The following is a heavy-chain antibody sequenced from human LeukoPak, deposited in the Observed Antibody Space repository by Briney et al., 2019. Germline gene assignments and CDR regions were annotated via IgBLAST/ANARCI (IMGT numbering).Heavy chain of an antibody. Sequence: SETLSLTCTVSGDSISTYYWSWVRQPPGKGLEWIAYIDYRGSTTYNPSLRSRVTISVDTSRNQFSLKLYSVTAADTAVYYCARSRSGYSYDHAAFEIWGQGTMVTVSS. V-gene: IGHV4-59*01. CDR3: ARSRSGYSYDHAAFEI. CDR1: GDSISTYY. D-gene: IGHD5-18*01. J-gene: IGHJ3*02. CDR2: IDYRGST.